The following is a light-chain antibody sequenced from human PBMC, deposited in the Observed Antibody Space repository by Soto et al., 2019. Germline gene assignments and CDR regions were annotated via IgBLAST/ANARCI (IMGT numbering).Light chain of an antibody. J-gene: IGLJ1*01. CDR2: EVS. CDR1: SSDVGVYNY. V-gene: IGLV2-8*01. CDR3: SSYAGSNNFVV. Sequence: QSALTQPPSASGSPGQSVTISCTGTSSDVGVYNYVSWYQQHPGKAPKLMIYEVSKRPSGVPDRFSGSKSGNTASLTVSGLQAEDEADYYCSSYAGSNNFVVFGTGTKLTVL.